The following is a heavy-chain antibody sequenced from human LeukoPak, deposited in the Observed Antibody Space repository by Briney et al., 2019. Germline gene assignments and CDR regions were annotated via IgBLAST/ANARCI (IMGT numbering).Heavy chain of an antibody. Sequence: SQTLSLTCTVSGGSISSGSYYWSWIRQPAGKELEWIGRIYTSGSTDYNPSLKSRVTISVDTSKNQFSLKLSSVTAADTAVYYCASGHRGYDILTGYYTLDYWGQGTLVTVSS. V-gene: IGHV4-61*02. D-gene: IGHD3-9*01. CDR3: ASGHRGYDILTGYYTLDY. CDR1: GGSISSGSYY. J-gene: IGHJ4*02. CDR2: IYTSGST.